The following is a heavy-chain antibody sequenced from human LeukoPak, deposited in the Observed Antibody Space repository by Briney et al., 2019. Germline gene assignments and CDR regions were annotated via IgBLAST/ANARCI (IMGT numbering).Heavy chain of an antibody. Sequence: GRSLRLSCAASGFTFYDYAMHWVRHAPGKGPEGGSGMSWNSGSIGYADSVKGRFTISRDNAKNYLYLQMNSLRAEDTALYYCAKTYYGSGSYWYHYMDVWGKGTTVTVSS. D-gene: IGHD3-10*01. J-gene: IGHJ6*03. CDR2: MSWNSGSI. CDR1: GFTFYDYA. CDR3: AKTYYGSGSYWYHYMDV. V-gene: IGHV3-9*01.